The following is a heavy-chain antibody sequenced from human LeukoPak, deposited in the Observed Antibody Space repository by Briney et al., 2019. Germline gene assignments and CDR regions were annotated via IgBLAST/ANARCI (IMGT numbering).Heavy chain of an antibody. CDR2: IYYSGST. Sequence: SESLSLTCTVSGESISGFYWTWIRQPPGKGLEWIGYIYYSGSTNYNPSLKSRVTISVDTSKNQFSLKLSSVTAADTAVYYCARGVVIAPQTFDYWGQGTLVTVSS. D-gene: IGHD2-21*01. J-gene: IGHJ4*02. CDR3: ARGVVIAPQTFDY. CDR1: GESISGFY. V-gene: IGHV4-59*01.